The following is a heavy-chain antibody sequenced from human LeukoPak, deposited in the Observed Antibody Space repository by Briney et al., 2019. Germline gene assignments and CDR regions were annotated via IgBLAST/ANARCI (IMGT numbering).Heavy chain of an antibody. CDR2: ISYDGNNR. CDR3: ARDQTVGVTTGGYCDS. V-gene: IGHV3-30-3*01. Sequence: GRSLRLSCAASGFTFSSYAMHWVRQAPGKGLEWVAVISYDGNNRYYADSVKGRFTISRDDSRSTLLLQVNSLGAEDTALYFCARDQTVGVTTGGYCDSWGQGTLVTVSS. CDR1: GFTFSSYA. J-gene: IGHJ4*02. D-gene: IGHD1-26*01.